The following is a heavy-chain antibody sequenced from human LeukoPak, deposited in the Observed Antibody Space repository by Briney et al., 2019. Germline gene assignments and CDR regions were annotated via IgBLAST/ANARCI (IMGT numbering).Heavy chain of an antibody. CDR1: GFTFSDYY. Sequence: GGSLKLSCAASGFTFSDYYRSGIRQAPGKGREWVSYISSSGSTIYYADSVKGRFTISRDNAKNSLYLQMNSLRAEDTAVYYCARDYSSSPYYYYYMDVWGKGTTVTVSS. CDR3: ARDYSSSPYYYYYMDV. V-gene: IGHV3-11*01. CDR2: ISSSGSTI. D-gene: IGHD6-6*01. J-gene: IGHJ6*03.